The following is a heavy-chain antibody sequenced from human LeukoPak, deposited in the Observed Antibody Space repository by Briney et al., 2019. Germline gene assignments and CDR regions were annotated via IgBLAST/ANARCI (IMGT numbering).Heavy chain of an antibody. CDR2: ISTSGGDT. D-gene: IGHD1-26*01. CDR3: AKGGSYAPLDY. J-gene: IGHJ4*02. CDR1: GFTVSDSG. V-gene: IGHV3-23*01. Sequence: GGSLRLSCAAAGFTVSDSGMTWFRQAPGKGLEWVSAISTSGGDTIYTDSVKDRFTISRDNSKNTLYLQMNSLRAEDTAIYYCAKGGSYAPLDYWGQGTLVTVSS.